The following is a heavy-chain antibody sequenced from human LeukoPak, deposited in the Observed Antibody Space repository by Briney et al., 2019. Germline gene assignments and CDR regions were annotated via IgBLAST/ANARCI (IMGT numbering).Heavy chain of an antibody. J-gene: IGHJ4*02. CDR3: ARGFRWEDGRFPYY. CDR1: GGTFSSYA. Sequence: SVKVSCKASGGTFSSYAISWVRQAPGQGLEWMGGIIPIFGTANYAQKFQGRVTITADESTSTAYMELSSLRSEDTAVYYCARGFRWEDGRFPYYWGQGTLVTVSS. CDR2: IIPIFGTA. V-gene: IGHV1-69*01. D-gene: IGHD3-3*01.